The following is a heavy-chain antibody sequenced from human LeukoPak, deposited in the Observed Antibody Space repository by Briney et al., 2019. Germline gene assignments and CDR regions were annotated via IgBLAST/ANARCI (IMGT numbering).Heavy chain of an antibody. CDR3: ARPGGDYGDPLDY. CDR1: GGTFSSYA. D-gene: IGHD4-17*01. Sequence: ASVKVSCKASGGTFSSYAISWVRQAPGQGLEWMGGIFPIFGTANYAQKFQGRVTITTDESTSTAYMELSSLRSEDTAVYYCARPGGDYGDPLDYWGQGTLVTVSS. V-gene: IGHV1-69*05. J-gene: IGHJ4*02. CDR2: IFPIFGTA.